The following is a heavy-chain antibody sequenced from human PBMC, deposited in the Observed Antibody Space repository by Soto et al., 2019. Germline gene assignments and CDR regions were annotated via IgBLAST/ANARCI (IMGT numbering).Heavy chain of an antibody. D-gene: IGHD6-19*01. Sequence: PSETQCVTCTVADDCISGSTCYCGRIRQPPGKGLEWIGTIFYSGSTYYNPSLKSRVTISVDTSKNQFSLKLTSVTAADTALYYCARRYGWLYFDYWGQGSLVTVSS. J-gene: IGHJ4*02. CDR1: DDCISGSTCY. CDR3: ARRYGWLYFDY. CDR2: IFYSGST. V-gene: IGHV4-39*01.